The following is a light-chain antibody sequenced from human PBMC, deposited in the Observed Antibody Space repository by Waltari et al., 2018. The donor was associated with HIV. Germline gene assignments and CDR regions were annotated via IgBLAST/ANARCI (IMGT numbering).Light chain of an antibody. V-gene: IGLV1-40*01. Sequence: QSVLTQPPSVSGAPGQTVTIPCTGSGSNIGAGYDVHWYQQFPGTAPRLLIYSDNNRPSGVPDRFSGSKSGTSASLAISGLRAEDEADYYCQSYDTSLTGWIFGGGTKLTV. CDR2: SDN. CDR1: GSNIGAGYD. CDR3: QSYDTSLTGWI. J-gene: IGLJ2*01.